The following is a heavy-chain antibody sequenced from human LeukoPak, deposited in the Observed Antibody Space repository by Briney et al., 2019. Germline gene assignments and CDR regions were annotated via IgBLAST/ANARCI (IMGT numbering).Heavy chain of an antibody. CDR1: GYSISSGYY. D-gene: IGHD1-26*01. V-gene: IGHV4-38-2*02. CDR2: IYHSGST. J-gene: IGHJ5*02. Sequence: PSETLSLTCTVSGYSISSGYYWGWIRQPPGKGLEWIGSIYHSGSTNYNPSLKSRVTISLDMSKNNFSLKLTSVTAADTAVYYCARHPGATEYWFDPWGQGTLVTVSS. CDR3: ARHPGATEYWFDP.